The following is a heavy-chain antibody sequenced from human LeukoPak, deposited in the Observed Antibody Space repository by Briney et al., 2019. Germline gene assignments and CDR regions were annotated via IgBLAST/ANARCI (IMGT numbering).Heavy chain of an antibody. V-gene: IGHV1-24*01. Sequence: ASVKVSCKVSGYTLTELSMHWVRQAPGKGLEWMGGFDPEDGETIYAQKFQGRVPMTGDTSTDTAYMELSSLRSEDTAVYYCATSQTGLTFDYWGQGTLVTVSS. CDR1: GYTLTELS. J-gene: IGHJ4*02. CDR2: FDPEDGET. D-gene: IGHD3/OR15-3a*01. CDR3: ATSQTGLTFDY.